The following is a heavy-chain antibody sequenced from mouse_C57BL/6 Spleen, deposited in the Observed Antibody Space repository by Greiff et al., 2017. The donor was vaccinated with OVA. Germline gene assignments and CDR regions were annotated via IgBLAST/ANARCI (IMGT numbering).Heavy chain of an antibody. Sequence: VQLQQPGAELVKPGASVKLSCKASGYTFTSYWMHWVKQRPGQGLEWIGMIHPNSGSTNYNEKFKSKATLTVDNSSSTAYMQLSSLTSEDSAVYYCARSITTVVARGNAMDYWGQGTSVTVSS. D-gene: IGHD1-1*01. CDR1: GYTFTSYW. J-gene: IGHJ4*01. V-gene: IGHV1-64*01. CDR2: IHPNSGST. CDR3: ARSITTVVARGNAMDY.